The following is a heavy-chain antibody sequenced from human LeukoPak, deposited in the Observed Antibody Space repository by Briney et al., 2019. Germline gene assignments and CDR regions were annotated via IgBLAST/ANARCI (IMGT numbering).Heavy chain of an antibody. CDR3: ASIPPSDY. V-gene: IGHV3-11*01. CDR1: GFTFSDYY. CDR2: ISSSASTI. J-gene: IGHJ4*02. Sequence: GGSLRLSFAASGFTFSDYYISWIRQAPGKGLEWGSYISSSASTIYNAHSVKGRSIISSDNAKNSLYLQTNTLSAEHTAVYYCASIPPSDYWGQGTLVTVSS.